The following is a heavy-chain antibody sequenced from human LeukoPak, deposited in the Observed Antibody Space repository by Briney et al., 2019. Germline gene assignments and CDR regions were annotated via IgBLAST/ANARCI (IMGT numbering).Heavy chain of an antibody. Sequence: GGSLRLSCAASGFTFSSYAMSWVRQAPGKGLEWVSSISSSSSYIYYADSVKGRFTISRDNAKNSLYLQMNSLRAEDTAVYYCARVPGIAAAGDAFDIWGQGTMVTVSS. CDR3: ARVPGIAAAGDAFDI. CDR1: GFTFSSYA. CDR2: ISSSSSYI. V-gene: IGHV3-21*01. D-gene: IGHD6-13*01. J-gene: IGHJ3*02.